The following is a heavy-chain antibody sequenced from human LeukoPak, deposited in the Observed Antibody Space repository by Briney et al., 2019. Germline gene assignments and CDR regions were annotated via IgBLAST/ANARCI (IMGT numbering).Heavy chain of an antibody. J-gene: IGHJ6*03. CDR2: ISYDGTDK. CDR1: GFTFSSYA. D-gene: IGHD1-26*01. Sequence: PGGSLRLSCAASGFTFSSYAMHWVRQAPGKGLEWVAVISYDGTDKHYADSVKGRFTISRDNSKNTLFLQMNSLRTEDTAVYYCARVRLRATYYYYYMDVWGKGTTVTVSS. V-gene: IGHV3-30*04. CDR3: ARVRLRATYYYYYMDV.